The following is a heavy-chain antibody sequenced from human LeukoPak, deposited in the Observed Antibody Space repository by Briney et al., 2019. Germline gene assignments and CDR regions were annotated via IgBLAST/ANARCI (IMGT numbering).Heavy chain of an antibody. V-gene: IGHV1-69*13. CDR2: ITPLFGTP. CDR3: ARSLTRRGWFDP. Sequence: ASVKVSCKASGYTFTSYGISWVRQAPGQGLEWMGGITPLFGTPNYAQKFQGRVTITADESTSTAYMELSSLRSEDTAVYYCARSLTRRGWFDPWGQGTLVTVSS. D-gene: IGHD3-16*01. CDR1: GYTFTSYG. J-gene: IGHJ5*02.